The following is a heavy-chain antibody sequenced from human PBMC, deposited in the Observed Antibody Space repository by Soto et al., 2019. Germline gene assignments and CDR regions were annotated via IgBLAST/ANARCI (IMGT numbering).Heavy chain of an antibody. CDR2: FDGEDGQT. Sequence: ASVKVSCKVSGYSFSEMSMHWVRQTPEKGLEWMGSFDGEDGQTMYAQKFQGRVTMTEDTSADTAYMELSSLRSDDTAVYYCGIPGAPGHPAYWGHGSRVTVSS. CDR3: GIPGAPGHPAY. D-gene: IGHD3-10*01. J-gene: IGHJ4*01. V-gene: IGHV1-24*01. CDR1: GYSFSEMS.